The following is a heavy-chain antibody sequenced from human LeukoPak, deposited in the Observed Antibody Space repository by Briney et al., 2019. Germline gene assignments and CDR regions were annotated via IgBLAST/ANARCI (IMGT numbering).Heavy chain of an antibody. CDR2: ISPDGTNI. CDR3: ARETGWLFDY. CDR1: GFTFSSYW. V-gene: IGHV3-48*04. Sequence: PGGSLRLSCAASGFTFSSYWMSWVRQAPGKGMEWVAYISPDGTNIHYADSVKGRFTISRDNAKNSLFLQVNSLRAEDTAVYYCARETGWLFDYWGQGTLVTVSS. J-gene: IGHJ4*02. D-gene: IGHD3-9*01.